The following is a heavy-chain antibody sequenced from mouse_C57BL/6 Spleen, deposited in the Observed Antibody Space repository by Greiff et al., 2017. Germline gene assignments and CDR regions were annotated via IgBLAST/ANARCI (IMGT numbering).Heavy chain of an antibody. CDR3: VRDSSGYVAWFAY. Sequence: VQLQESGPELVKPGASVKISCKASGYAFSSSWMNWVKQRPGKGLEWIGRIYPGDGDTNYNGKFKGKATLTADKSSSTACMQLSSLTSEDSAVYFCVRDSSGYVAWFAYWGQGTLVTVSA. CDR2: IYPGDGDT. V-gene: IGHV1-82*01. J-gene: IGHJ3*01. D-gene: IGHD3-2*02. CDR1: GYAFSSSW.